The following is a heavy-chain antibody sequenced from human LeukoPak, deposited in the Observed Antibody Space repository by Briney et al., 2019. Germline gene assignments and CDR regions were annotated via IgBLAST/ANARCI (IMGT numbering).Heavy chain of an antibody. Sequence: ESGPTLVNPTQPLTLTCTFSGFSLSTSGMCVSWIRQPPGKALEWLARIDWDDDKYYSTSLKTRLTISKDTSKNQVVLTMTNMDPVDTATYYCARKYSGSYLDAFDIWGQGTMVTVSS. CDR3: ARKYSGSYLDAFDI. D-gene: IGHD1-26*01. J-gene: IGHJ3*02. CDR2: IDWDDDK. CDR1: GFSLSTSGMC. V-gene: IGHV2-70*11.